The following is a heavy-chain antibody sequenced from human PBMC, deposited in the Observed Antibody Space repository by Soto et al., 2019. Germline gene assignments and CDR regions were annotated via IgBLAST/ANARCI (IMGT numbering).Heavy chain of an antibody. CDR2: TYYSGNT. D-gene: IGHD6-13*01. Sequence: SETLSLTCTVSGGSISSGGYYWNWIRQHPGKGLEWIGYTYYSGNTYYNPSLNSRVTISADTSKNQFSLKLSSVTAADTAVYYCARGTPTAAGPYIDYWGHGTLVTVSS. V-gene: IGHV4-31*03. J-gene: IGHJ4*01. CDR3: ARGTPTAAGPYIDY. CDR1: GGSISSGGYY.